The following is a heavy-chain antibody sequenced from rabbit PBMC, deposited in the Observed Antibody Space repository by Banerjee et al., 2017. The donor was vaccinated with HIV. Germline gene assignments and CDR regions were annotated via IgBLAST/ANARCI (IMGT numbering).Heavy chain of an antibody. D-gene: IGHD2-1*01. CDR2: IYAGSNGST. CDR3: AKGGGDNGVIGGFGF. V-gene: IGHV1S45*01. Sequence: QLVESGGGLVQPGGSLKLSCKASGFDFSSVSWMYWVRQAPGKGLEWIACIYAGSNGSTFYASWAKGRFTISRTSSTTVTLQVTSLTAADTATYFCAKGGGDNGVIGGFGFWGPGTLVTVS. J-gene: IGHJ4*02. CDR1: GFDFSSVSW.